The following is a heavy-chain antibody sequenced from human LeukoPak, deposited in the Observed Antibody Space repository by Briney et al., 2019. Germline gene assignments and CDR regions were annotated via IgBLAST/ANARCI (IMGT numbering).Heavy chain of an antibody. V-gene: IGHV4-30-2*01. Sequence: SETLSLTCAVSGGAINSGGYSWSWIRQPPGKGLEWIGYIYHSGTTYYNPSLKSRVTILVDRSKNQFSLKLGSVTAADTAVYYCARVTTVTTFDYWGQGTLVSVSS. CDR1: GGAINSGGYS. CDR3: ARVTTVTTFDY. J-gene: IGHJ4*02. CDR2: IYHSGTT. D-gene: IGHD4-11*01.